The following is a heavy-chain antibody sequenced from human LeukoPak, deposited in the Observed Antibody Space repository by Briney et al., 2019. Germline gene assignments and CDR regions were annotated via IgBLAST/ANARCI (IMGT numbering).Heavy chain of an antibody. CDR2: ISGSGGST. Sequence: GGSLRLSCAASGFTFSSYAMSWVRQAPGKGLEWVSAISGSGGSTYYADSVKGRFTISRDNSKNTLYLQMNSLRAEDTAVYYCAKAFSGWYGGPGYYYYMDVWGKGTTVTVSS. J-gene: IGHJ6*03. CDR3: AKAFSGWYGGPGYYYYMDV. V-gene: IGHV3-23*01. D-gene: IGHD6-19*01. CDR1: GFTFSSYA.